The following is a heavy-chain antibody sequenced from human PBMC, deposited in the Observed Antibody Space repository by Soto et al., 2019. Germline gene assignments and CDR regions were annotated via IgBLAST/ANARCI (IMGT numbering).Heavy chain of an antibody. CDR3: VWGSGMHWFDP. CDR2: IIPILGIA. J-gene: IGHJ5*02. V-gene: IGHV1-69*02. D-gene: IGHD3-10*01. CDR1: GGTFSSYT. Sequence: QVQLVQSGAEVKKPGSSVKVSCKASGGTFSSYTISWVRQAPGQGLEWMGRIIPILGIANYAQKFQGRVTITADKSTSTAYMELSSLRSEDTAVYYWVWGSGMHWFDPWGQGTLVTVSS.